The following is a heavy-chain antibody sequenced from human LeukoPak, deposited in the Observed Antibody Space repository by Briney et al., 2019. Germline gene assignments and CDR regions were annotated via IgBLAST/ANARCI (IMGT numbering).Heavy chain of an antibody. CDR1: GFIFSSIW. J-gene: IGHJ4*02. Sequence: PGGSLRLSCGGSGFIFSSIWMSWVRQAPGKGLEWVSSIRSSGDSTYYADSVKGRFTISRDNSRNTLYLQMNSLRAEDTAVYYCAKEVRESAWFYFDYWGQGTLATVSS. D-gene: IGHD3-10*01. CDR2: IRSSGDST. V-gene: IGHV3-23*01. CDR3: AKEVRESAWFYFDY.